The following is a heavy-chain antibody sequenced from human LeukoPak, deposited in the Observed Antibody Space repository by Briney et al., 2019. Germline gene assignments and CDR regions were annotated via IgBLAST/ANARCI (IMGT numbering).Heavy chain of an antibody. CDR1: GGSISSSSYY. CDR3: ARQGGYGSGSYYIFTLPNWFDP. D-gene: IGHD3-10*01. Sequence: SETLSLTCTVSGGSISSSSYYWGWIRQPPGKGLEWIGSIYYSGSTYYNPSLKSRVTISVDTSKNQFSLKLSSATAADTAVYYCARQGGYGSGSYYIFTLPNWFDPWGQGTLVTVSS. J-gene: IGHJ5*02. V-gene: IGHV4-39*01. CDR2: IYYSGST.